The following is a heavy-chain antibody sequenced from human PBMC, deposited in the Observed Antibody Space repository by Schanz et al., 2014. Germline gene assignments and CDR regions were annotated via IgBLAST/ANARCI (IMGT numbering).Heavy chain of an antibody. CDR3: AKDLPAVAVAPLMTGLYDS. D-gene: IGHD6-19*01. Sequence: QVQLVESGGGLVKPGGSLRLSCAASGFTFSDYYMSRIRQAPGKGLEWVSYISHNSHYTNYADSVKGRFTISRENSKNTLHLQMNSLRAEDTAVYHCAKDLPAVAVAPLMTGLYDSWGQGTLVTVSS. CDR1: GFTFSDYY. V-gene: IGHV3-11*06. CDR2: ISHNSHYT. J-gene: IGHJ4*02.